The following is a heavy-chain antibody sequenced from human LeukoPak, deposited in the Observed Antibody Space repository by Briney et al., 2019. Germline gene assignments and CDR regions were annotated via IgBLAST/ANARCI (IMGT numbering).Heavy chain of an antibody. CDR3: AKDIARGPYYYYMDV. V-gene: IGHV3-9*03. Sequence: GRSLRLSCAPSGFSFDDYAMHWVRQAPGEGLEWVSGISWNSGSIGYADSVKGRFTISRDNAKNSLYLQMNSLSAEDMALYYCAKDIARGPYYYYMDVWGKGNTVTVSS. D-gene: IGHD3-10*01. J-gene: IGHJ6*03. CDR1: GFSFDDYA. CDR2: ISWNSGSI.